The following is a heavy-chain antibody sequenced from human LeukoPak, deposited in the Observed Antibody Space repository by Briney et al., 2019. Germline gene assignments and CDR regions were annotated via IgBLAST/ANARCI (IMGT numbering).Heavy chain of an antibody. D-gene: IGHD2-15*01. Sequence: SETLSLTCAVYGGSFSGYYWSWIRQPPGKGLEWIGEINHSGSTNYNPSLKSRVTISVDTSKNQFSLKLSSVTAADTAVYYCARVYCSGGTCSKTIRWSWFGPWGQGTLVTVSS. J-gene: IGHJ5*02. CDR2: INHSGST. CDR3: ARVYCSGGTCSKTIRWSWFGP. V-gene: IGHV4-34*01. CDR1: GGSFSGYY.